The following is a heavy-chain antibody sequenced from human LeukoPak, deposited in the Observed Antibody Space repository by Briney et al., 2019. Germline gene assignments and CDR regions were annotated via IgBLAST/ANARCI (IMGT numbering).Heavy chain of an antibody. CDR1: GFTLNTYS. CDR3: ARGADLDY. CDR2: ISSTGSDM. V-gene: IGHV3-21*01. J-gene: IGHJ4*02. Sequence: GGSLRLSCAASGFTLNTYSMNWVRQAPGKGLEWVSSISSTGSDMYYVDSVKGRFTISRDNAKNSLFLQVNSLRAEDTAVYHCARGADLDYWGQGTLVTVSS.